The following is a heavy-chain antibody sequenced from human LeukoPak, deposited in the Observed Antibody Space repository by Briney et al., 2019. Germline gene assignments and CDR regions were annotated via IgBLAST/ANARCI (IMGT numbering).Heavy chain of an antibody. J-gene: IGHJ4*02. D-gene: IGHD2-8*01. V-gene: IGHV3-7*01. CDR1: GLTFDKYW. CDR2: INQDGRVK. CDR3: ARGSDYSNGNIYEDDFEY. Sequence: PGGSLRLSCAASGLTFDKYWMDWVRQAPGKGLEWVAQINQDGRVKHYVDSVKSRFTISRDNAKNLLSLQMSSLRAEDTAVYYCARGSDYSNGNIYEDDFEYWGQGTLVTVSS.